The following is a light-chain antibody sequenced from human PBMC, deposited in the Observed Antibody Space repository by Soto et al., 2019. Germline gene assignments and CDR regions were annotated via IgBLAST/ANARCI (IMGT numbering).Light chain of an antibody. CDR3: QQYNNWPRT. CDR1: QSVSSD. V-gene: IGKV3-15*01. Sequence: EIVMTQSPGTLSLSPWERATLSCRASQSVSSDLAWYHQKPGQAPRLLIYGVSTRATGIPARFSGSGSGTEFTLTINSLQSEDFAVYYCQQYNNWPRTFGQGTKVDIK. J-gene: IGKJ1*01. CDR2: GVS.